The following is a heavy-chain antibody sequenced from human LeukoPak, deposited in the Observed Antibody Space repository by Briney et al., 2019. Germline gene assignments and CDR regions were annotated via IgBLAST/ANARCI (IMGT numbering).Heavy chain of an antibody. CDR2: ISSSSSYI. V-gene: IGHV3-21*01. CDR1: GFTFSSYS. CDR3: ARAGGYVWGSYYAFDI. D-gene: IGHD3-16*01. J-gene: IGHJ3*02. Sequence: PGGSLRLSCAASGFTFSSYSMNWVRQAPGKGLEWVSAISSSSSYIYYADSVKGRFTISRDNAKNSLYLQMNSLRAEDTAVYYCARAGGYVWGSYYAFDIWGQGTMVTVSS.